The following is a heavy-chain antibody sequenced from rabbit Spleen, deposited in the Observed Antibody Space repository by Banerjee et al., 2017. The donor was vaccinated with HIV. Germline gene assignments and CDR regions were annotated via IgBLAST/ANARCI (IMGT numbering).Heavy chain of an antibody. J-gene: IGHJ4*01. Sequence: QEQLEESGGGLVKPEGSLTLTCKASGFSFSDRDVMCWVRQAPGKGLEWIACINTATGKPVYASWAKGRFTISKTSSTTVTLQMTSLTAADTATYFCARDDGGSGDYIAYNLWGQGTLVTVS. D-gene: IGHD1-1*01. CDR2: INTATGKP. CDR3: ARDDGGSGDYIAYNL. CDR1: GFSFSDRDV. V-gene: IGHV1S45*01.